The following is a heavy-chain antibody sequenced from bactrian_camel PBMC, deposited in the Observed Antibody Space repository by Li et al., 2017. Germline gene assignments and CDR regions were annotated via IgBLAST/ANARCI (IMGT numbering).Heavy chain of an antibody. V-gene: IGHV3S60*01. Sequence: HVQLVESGGGSVQPGGSLTLSCVTSKYSQPTNCMGWFRQPPGKEREGVALLWTPDHSTYYSNSAKGRFTISQDSAKNILYLEMHSLKPEDTAMYYCAAAVRPECWLIQSSYHYDNWGQGTQVTVS. CDR1: KYSQPTNC. CDR2: LWTPDHST. D-gene: IGHD1*01. CDR3: AAAVRPECWLIQSSYHYDN. J-gene: IGHJ4*01.